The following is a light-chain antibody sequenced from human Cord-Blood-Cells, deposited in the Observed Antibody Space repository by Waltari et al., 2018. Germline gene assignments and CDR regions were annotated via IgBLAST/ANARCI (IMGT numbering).Light chain of an antibody. CDR1: QSISSW. Sequence: DIQMTQSPSTLSASVGARVTITCRASQSISSWLAWYQQKPGKAPKLLIYKASSLESGVPSRFSGSGSGTEFTLTISSLQPDDFATYYCQQYKNYSRTFGQGTKLEIK. J-gene: IGKJ2*01. V-gene: IGKV1-5*03. CDR2: KAS. CDR3: QQYKNYSRT.